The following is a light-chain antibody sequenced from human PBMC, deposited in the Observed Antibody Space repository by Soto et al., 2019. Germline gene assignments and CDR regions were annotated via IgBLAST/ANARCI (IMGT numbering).Light chain of an antibody. J-gene: IGKJ1*01. Sequence: EIMLTQSPGTLSLSPGEGATLSCSASQSVISSYLAWYQQKPGQAPRLLIYGASSRASGIPDRFSGSGSGTDFSLTISRLEPEDFAVYYCQQYASSPGTFGQGTKVEIK. CDR2: GAS. CDR3: QQYASSPGT. CDR1: QSVISSY. V-gene: IGKV3-20*01.